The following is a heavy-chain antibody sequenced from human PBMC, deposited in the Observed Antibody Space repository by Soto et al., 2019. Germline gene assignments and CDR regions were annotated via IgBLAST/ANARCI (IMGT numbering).Heavy chain of an antibody. Sequence: ASVKVSCKASGGTFTSYAISWVRQAPGKGLEWMGGFDPEDGETIYAQKFQGRVTMTEDTSTDTAYMELSSLRSEDTAVYYCATGGSWYPYYFDYWGQGTLVTVSS. V-gene: IGHV1-24*01. CDR3: ATGGSWYPYYFDY. CDR2: FDPEDGET. CDR1: GGTFTSYA. J-gene: IGHJ4*02. D-gene: IGHD6-13*01.